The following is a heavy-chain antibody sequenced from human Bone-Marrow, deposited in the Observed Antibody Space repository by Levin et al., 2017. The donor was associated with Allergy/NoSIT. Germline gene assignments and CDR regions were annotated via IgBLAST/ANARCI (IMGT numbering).Heavy chain of an antibody. V-gene: IGHV4-59*08. Sequence: SETLSLTCTVSGASISSFYWSWIRQPPGKGLECIGYIYYSGSTNYSPSLKSRVSMSADISRNQAYLTTSSVTAADTAVYYCARQAVPAAMNGFDSWGQGTLVTVSS. CDR2: IYYSGST. D-gene: IGHD2-2*01. CDR1: GASISSFY. J-gene: IGHJ5*01. CDR3: ARQAVPAAMNGFDS.